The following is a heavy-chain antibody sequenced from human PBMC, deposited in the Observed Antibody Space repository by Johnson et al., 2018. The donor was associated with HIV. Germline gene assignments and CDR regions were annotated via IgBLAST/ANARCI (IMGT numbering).Heavy chain of an antibody. Sequence: VQLVESGGGVVQPGRSLRLSCAASGFTFSSYAMHWVRQAPGKGLEWVAVISYDGSNKYYADSVKGRFTISRDNSENTLYLQMNSLRTEDTAVYYCARDGDSDAFEIWGQGTVVTVS. CDR1: GFTFSSYA. V-gene: IGHV3-30*04. CDR2: ISYDGSNK. CDR3: ARDGDSDAFEI. D-gene: IGHD4-17*01. J-gene: IGHJ3*02.